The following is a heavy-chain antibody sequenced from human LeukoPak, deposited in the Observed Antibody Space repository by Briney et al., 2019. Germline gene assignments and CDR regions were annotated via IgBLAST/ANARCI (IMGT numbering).Heavy chain of an antibody. D-gene: IGHD6-6*01. Sequence: SETLSLTCAVYGGSLSGDYLSWIRQPPGKGLEWIGEINNSGSISYNPSLKSRVTISVDTSKNQFSLKVTSVTAADTGVYYCATGDVAARLGHWGQGTLVTVPS. V-gene: IGHV4-34*01. CDR3: ATGDVAARLGH. CDR1: GGSLSGDY. CDR2: INNSGSI. J-gene: IGHJ5*02.